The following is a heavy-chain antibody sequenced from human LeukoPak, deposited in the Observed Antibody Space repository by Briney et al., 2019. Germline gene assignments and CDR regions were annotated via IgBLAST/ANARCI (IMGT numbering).Heavy chain of an antibody. CDR3: VIQLWSQDWFDP. V-gene: IGHV4-34*01. Sequence: SETLSLTCAVYGGSFSGYYWSWIRQPPGKGLEWIGEINHSGSTNYNPSLKSRVTISVDTSKNQFSLKLSSVTAADTAVYYCVIQLWSQDWFDPWGQGTLVTVSS. CDR2: INHSGST. CDR1: GGSFSGYY. J-gene: IGHJ5*02. D-gene: IGHD5-18*01.